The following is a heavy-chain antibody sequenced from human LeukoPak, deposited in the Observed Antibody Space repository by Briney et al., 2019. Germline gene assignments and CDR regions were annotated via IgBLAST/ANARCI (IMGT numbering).Heavy chain of an antibody. CDR2: IHYSGIT. Sequence: TLSLTCTVSSGSISSGGYYWTWIRQHPGEGLEWIGYIHYSGITYFNPSLKSRVTISVDTSKNQFSLKLSSVTAAGTAVYYCARYCSGSSEGIFDYWGQGTLVTVSS. D-gene: IGHD2-15*01. CDR1: SGSISSGGYY. J-gene: IGHJ4*02. CDR3: ARYCSGSSEGIFDY. V-gene: IGHV4-31*03.